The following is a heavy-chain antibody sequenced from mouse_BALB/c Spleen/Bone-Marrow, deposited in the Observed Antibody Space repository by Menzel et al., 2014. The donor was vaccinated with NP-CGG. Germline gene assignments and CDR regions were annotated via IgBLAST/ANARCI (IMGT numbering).Heavy chain of an antibody. CDR2: IDPSDSYT. D-gene: IGHD3-1*01. V-gene: IGHV1-69*02. Sequence: QVQLQQSGAEFVKPGASVKLSCKASGYTLTSYWMHWVKQRPGQGLEWIGEIDPSDSYTNYNQKFKGKATLTVDKSSSXAYMQLSSLTSEDSAVYYCARRELGPRWFTYWGQGTLVTVSA. J-gene: IGHJ3*01. CDR1: GYTLTSYW. CDR3: ARRELGPRWFTY.